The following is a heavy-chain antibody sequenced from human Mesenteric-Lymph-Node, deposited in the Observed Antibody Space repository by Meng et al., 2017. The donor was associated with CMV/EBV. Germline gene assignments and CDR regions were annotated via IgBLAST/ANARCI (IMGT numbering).Heavy chain of an antibody. V-gene: IGHV4-39*01. CDR3: ARHSALLVTNFDY. Sequence: QLQLQESGPGLVKPAETLSHTCPVSGGSISSSSYYWGWIRQPPGKGLEWIGYIYYSGSTYYYNPSLKTRVTISVDTSKNQFSLKLSSVTAADTAVYYCARHSALLVTNFDYWGQGTLVTVSS. D-gene: IGHD5-18*01. CDR1: GGSISSSSYY. CDR2: IYYSGSTY. J-gene: IGHJ4*02.